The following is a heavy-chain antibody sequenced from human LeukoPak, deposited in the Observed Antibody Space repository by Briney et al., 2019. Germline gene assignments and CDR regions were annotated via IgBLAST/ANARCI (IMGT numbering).Heavy chain of an antibody. CDR3: ARVYYDSSGYYRY. Sequence: ASVKVSCKASGGTFSSYAINWVRQATGQGLEWMGWMNPNSGNTGYAQKFQGRVTMTRNTSISTAYMELSSLRSEDTAVYYCARVYYDSSGYYRYWGQGTLVTVSS. CDR1: GGTFSSYA. J-gene: IGHJ4*02. V-gene: IGHV1-8*02. D-gene: IGHD3-22*01. CDR2: MNPNSGNT.